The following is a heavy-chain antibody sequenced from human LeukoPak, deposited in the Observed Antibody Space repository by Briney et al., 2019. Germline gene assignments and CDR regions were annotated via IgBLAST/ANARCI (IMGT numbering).Heavy chain of an antibody. Sequence: PGGSLRLSCAASGFTFSSYGMSWVRQAPGKGLEWVSAISGSGGSTYYADSVKGRFTISRDNSKNTLYLQMNSLRAEDTAVYYCASAKGPSYYVQYYFDYWGQGTLVTASS. J-gene: IGHJ4*02. CDR3: ASAKGPSYYVQYYFDY. D-gene: IGHD3-10*02. CDR2: ISGSGGST. CDR1: GFTFSSYG. V-gene: IGHV3-23*01.